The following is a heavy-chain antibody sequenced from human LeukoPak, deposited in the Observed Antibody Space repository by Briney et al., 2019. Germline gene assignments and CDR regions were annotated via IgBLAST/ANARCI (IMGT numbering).Heavy chain of an antibody. J-gene: IGHJ4*02. Sequence: GGSLRLSCAASGFTFSSHGMHWVRQTPGKGLEWLAYIWYDGSNIYYADSVKGRFTISRDNSKNTLYLQVISVRPEDTAVYYCARDRGTVTTWEGFDYWGQGTLVTVSS. D-gene: IGHD4-17*01. CDR3: ARDRGTVTTWEGFDY. CDR1: GFTFSSHG. V-gene: IGHV3-30*02. CDR2: IWYDGSNI.